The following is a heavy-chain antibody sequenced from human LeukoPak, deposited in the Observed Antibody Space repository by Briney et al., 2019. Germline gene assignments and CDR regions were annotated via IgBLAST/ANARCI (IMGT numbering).Heavy chain of an antibody. Sequence: ASVKVSCKASGYTFTGFEITWVRQAPGQGPEWMGRISIGDGNTHYGQKFQDRVSMTRDIGSNTAFLELRSLRSDDTAVYFCSRSYHSTSWYYFDLWGQGTLVTVSS. CDR1: GYTFTGFE. J-gene: IGHJ4*02. D-gene: IGHD2-2*01. CDR3: SRSYHSTSWYYFDL. V-gene: IGHV1-18*01. CDR2: ISIGDGNT.